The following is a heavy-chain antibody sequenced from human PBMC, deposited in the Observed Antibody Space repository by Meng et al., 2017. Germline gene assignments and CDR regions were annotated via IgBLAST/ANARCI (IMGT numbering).Heavy chain of an antibody. CDR3: ARDSATGDF. CDR1: GYTFTGYY. V-gene: IGHV1-2*06. D-gene: IGHD5-12*01. Sequence: QVQLVKSGAEVKKPGASLTVSCKASGYTFTGYYMHWVRQAPGQGLEWMGRINPNGGGANYAQKFQGRVTMTRDTSISTAYMELSRLISDDTAVYYCARDSATGDFWGQGTLVTVSS. J-gene: IGHJ4*02. CDR2: INPNGGGA.